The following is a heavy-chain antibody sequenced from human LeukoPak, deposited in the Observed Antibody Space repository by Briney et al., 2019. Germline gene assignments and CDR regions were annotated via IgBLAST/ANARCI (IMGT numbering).Heavy chain of an antibody. D-gene: IGHD3-9*01. CDR1: GVSISSYY. CDR2: INHSGST. V-gene: IGHV4-34*01. J-gene: IGHJ4*02. CDR3: ARVDYDILTGYYKDY. Sequence: SETLSLTCTVSGVSISSYYWSWLRQPPGKGLEWIGEINHSGSTNYNPSLKSRVTISVDTSKNQFSLKLSSVTAADTAVYYCARVDYDILTGYYKDYWGQGTLVTVSS.